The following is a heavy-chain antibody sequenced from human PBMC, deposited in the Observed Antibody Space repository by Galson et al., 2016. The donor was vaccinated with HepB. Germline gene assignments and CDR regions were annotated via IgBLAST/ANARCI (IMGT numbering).Heavy chain of an antibody. CDR2: ISRHSRDI. V-gene: IGHV3-21*01. CDR1: EFPFDSYT. D-gene: IGHD5-18*01. J-gene: IGHJ6*03. CDR3: ARDKGGYSNGFYYYYMDV. Sequence: SLRLSCAGSEFPFDSYTMNWVRQAPGKGLEWVLSISRHSRDIYYADSVKGRFTISRDNARNSLYLQMNGLRAEDTAVYYCARDKGGYSNGFYYYYMDVWGKGTTVIVSS.